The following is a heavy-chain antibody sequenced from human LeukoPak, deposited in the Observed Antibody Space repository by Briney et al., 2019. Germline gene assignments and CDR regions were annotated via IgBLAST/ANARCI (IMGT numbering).Heavy chain of an antibody. D-gene: IGHD6-19*01. Sequence: PSETLSLTCAVSGGSISSGGYYWSWIRQHPGKGLEWIGYIYYSGSTYYNPSLKSRVTISVDRSKNQFSLKLSSVTAADTAVYYCARERRYSSGWYFDYWGQGTLVTVSS. CDR1: GGSISSGGYY. V-gene: IGHV4-31*11. CDR3: ARERRYSSGWYFDY. CDR2: IYYSGST. J-gene: IGHJ4*02.